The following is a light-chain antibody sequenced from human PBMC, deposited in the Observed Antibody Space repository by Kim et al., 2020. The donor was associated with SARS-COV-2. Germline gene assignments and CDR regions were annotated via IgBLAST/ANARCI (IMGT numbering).Light chain of an antibody. CDR2: GNS. CDR1: SSNIGAGYV. J-gene: IGLJ1*01. V-gene: IGLV1-40*01. CDR3: QSYDSSLSGYV. Sequence: QRVTISCTGSSSNIGAGYVVHWYQQLPGTAPKRLIYGNSNRPSGVPDRFSGSKSGTSASLAITGLQAEDEADYYCQSYDSSLSGYVFGTGTKVTVL.